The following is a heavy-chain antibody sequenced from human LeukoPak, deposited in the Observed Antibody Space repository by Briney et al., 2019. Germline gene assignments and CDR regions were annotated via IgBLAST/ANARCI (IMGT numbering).Heavy chain of an antibody. CDR2: IYSGGST. J-gene: IGHJ3*02. CDR3: ARGKDDAFDI. Sequence: PGGSLRLSCAASGSMVSSNYMSWARPAPGKGLEWVSVIYSGGSTYYADSVKGRFTISRDNSKNPLYPQMNSLRAEDTAMYYCARGKDDAFDIWGQGTMVTVSS. CDR1: GSMVSSNY. V-gene: IGHV3-53*01.